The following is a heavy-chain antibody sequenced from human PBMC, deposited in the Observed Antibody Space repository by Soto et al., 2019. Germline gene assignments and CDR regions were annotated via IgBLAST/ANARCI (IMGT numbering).Heavy chain of an antibody. CDR2: ISGSGGST. CDR3: ATSSLVGVVDRFDY. J-gene: IGHJ4*02. Sequence: GALRLSCAASGFTFSSYAMSWVRQAPGKGLEWVSAISGSGGSTYYADSVKGRFTISRDNSKNTLYLQMNSLRAEDTAVYYCATSSLVGVVDRFDYWGQGTLVTV. V-gene: IGHV3-23*01. CDR1: GFTFSSYA. D-gene: IGHD3-16*01.